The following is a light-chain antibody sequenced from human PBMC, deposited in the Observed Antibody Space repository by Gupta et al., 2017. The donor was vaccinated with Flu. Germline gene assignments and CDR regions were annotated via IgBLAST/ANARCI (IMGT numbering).Light chain of an antibody. CDR3: QQSYSTLQT. CDR2: AAS. Sequence: DFRLTRSQSSLSASVGDRVTITGRASQSISSYLNWYKQKAGKAPKLLIYAASSLQSGVPSRFSGSGSATDFTLTISSLQPEDFATYYCQQSYSTLQTFGQGTKVEIK. V-gene: IGKV1-39*01. J-gene: IGKJ1*01. CDR1: QSISSY.